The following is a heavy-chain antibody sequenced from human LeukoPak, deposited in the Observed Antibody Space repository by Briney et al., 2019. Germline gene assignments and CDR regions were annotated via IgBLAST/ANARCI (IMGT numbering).Heavy chain of an antibody. D-gene: IGHD2-2*01. J-gene: IGHJ4*02. CDR1: GYTFTAYY. V-gene: IGHV1-2*02. CDR3: ARGLRGSPAFDY. CDR2: INPNSGGT. Sequence: ASVKVSCKASGYTFTAYYIHWVRQAPGQEPEWMGWINPNSGGTKYAQKFQGRVTMTRDTSISTAYMELSRLRSDDTAVYYCARGLRGSPAFDYWGLGTLVTVSS.